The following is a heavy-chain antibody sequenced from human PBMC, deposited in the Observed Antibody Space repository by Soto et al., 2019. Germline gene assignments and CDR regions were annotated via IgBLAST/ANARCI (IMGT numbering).Heavy chain of an antibody. J-gene: IGHJ6*03. CDR2: ISGSAATT. CDR3: ARGPRYCSGYSCDYYMDV. D-gene: IGHD2-15*01. V-gene: IGHV3-23*01. Sequence: EVQLLESGGGLVQPGGSLRLSCAASGFTFSSYAMSWVRQAPGKGLELVSAISGSAATTFYADSVKGRFTVSRDNSKNTLYLQMNSLRAEDTAVYYCARGPRYCSGYSCDYYMDVWGKGTTVTVSS. CDR1: GFTFSSYA.